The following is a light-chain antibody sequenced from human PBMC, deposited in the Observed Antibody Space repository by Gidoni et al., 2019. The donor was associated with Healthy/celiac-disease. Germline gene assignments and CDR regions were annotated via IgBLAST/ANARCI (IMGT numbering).Light chain of an antibody. CDR2: KAS. CDR1: QSISSW. V-gene: IGKV1-5*03. Sequence: DIQMTQSPSTLSASVVDRVTITCRASQSISSWLAWYQQKPGKAPKLLIYKASSLESGVPSRFSGSGSGTEFTITISSLQPDDFATYYCQQYNSYPYTFGQGTKLEIK. CDR3: QQYNSYPYT. J-gene: IGKJ2*01.